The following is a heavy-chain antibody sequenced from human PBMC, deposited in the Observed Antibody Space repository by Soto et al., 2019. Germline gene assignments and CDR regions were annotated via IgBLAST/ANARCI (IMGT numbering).Heavy chain of an antibody. CDR3: ARDPGPIRRYFDWLSDYGMDV. CDR2: IYHSANT. CDR1: GGSISSGGYS. V-gene: IGHV4-30-2*01. Sequence: PSETLSLTCAVSGGSISSGGYSWGWIRQPPGKGLEWIGYIYHSANTYYNPSLKSRVTISVDRSKNQFSLKLSSVTAADTAVYNCARDPGPIRRYFDWLSDYGMDVWGQGTTVTVSS. D-gene: IGHD3-9*01. J-gene: IGHJ6*02.